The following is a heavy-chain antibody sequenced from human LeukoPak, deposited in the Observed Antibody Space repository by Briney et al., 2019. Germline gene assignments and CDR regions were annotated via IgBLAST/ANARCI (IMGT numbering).Heavy chain of an antibody. Sequence: GGSLRLSCAASGFTFSSYAMSWVRQAPGKGLEWVSAISGSGGSTYYADSVKGRFTISRDNSKNTLYLQMNSLRAEDTAVYYCAKALIAAHNPHYYYYYMDVWGKGTTVTVSS. CDR3: AKALIAAHNPHYYYYYMDV. D-gene: IGHD2-15*01. J-gene: IGHJ6*03. V-gene: IGHV3-23*01. CDR1: GFTFSSYA. CDR2: ISGSGGST.